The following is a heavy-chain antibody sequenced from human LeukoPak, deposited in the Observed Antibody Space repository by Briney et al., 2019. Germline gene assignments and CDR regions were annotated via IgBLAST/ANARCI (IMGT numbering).Heavy chain of an antibody. J-gene: IGHJ4*02. Sequence: GGSLRLSCVASEFTFSGYWMSWVRQAPGKGLEWAANINQDGSEKYYVDSVKGRFTISRDNAKNSLSLQMNSLRAEDTAVYYCAGSDSSGYSTFDYWGQGTLVTVSS. CDR2: INQDGSEK. CDR3: AGSDSSGYSTFDY. D-gene: IGHD3-22*01. V-gene: IGHV3-7*03. CDR1: EFTFSGYW.